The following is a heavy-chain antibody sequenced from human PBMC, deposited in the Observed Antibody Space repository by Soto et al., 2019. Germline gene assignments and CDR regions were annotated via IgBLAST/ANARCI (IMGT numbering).Heavy chain of an antibody. V-gene: IGHV4-39*01. Sequence: QLQLQESGPGLVKPSETLSLTCTVSGGSISSSSYYWGWIRQPPGKGLEWIGSIYYSGSTYYNPSLKSRVTISVDTSKNQFSLKLSSVTAADTAVYYCARQGTVPWVTDYYGSGSYYPSTKLYFDYWGQGTLVTVSS. CDR2: IYYSGST. D-gene: IGHD3-10*01. CDR1: GGSISSSSYY. J-gene: IGHJ4*02. CDR3: ARQGTVPWVTDYYGSGSYYPSTKLYFDY.